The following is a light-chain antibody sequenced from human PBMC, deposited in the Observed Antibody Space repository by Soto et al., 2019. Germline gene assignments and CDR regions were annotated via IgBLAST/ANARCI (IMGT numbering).Light chain of an antibody. CDR2: EVT. J-gene: IGLJ3*02. V-gene: IGLV2-14*01. CDR3: LSHTGSRTL. CDR1: SSDVGDYNY. Sequence: QSALTQPASVSGSPGQSITISCTGASSDVGDYNYVSWYQEHPGQVPKLIIFEVTTRPSGVSDRFSGSMSGNTASLTISGLQAEDEADYYCLSHTGSRTLFGGGTKLTVL.